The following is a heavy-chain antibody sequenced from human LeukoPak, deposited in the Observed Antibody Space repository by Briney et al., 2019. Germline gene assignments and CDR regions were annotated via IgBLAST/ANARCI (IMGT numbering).Heavy chain of an antibody. D-gene: IGHD2-2*01. Sequence: GGSLRLSCAASGFTFNTYGMHWVRQAPGKGLEWVAFIRYDGSNKYYADSVKGRFTISRDNSKNTLYLQVNSLRGEDTAVYYCAKGYCSSTSCYDYYYMDVWGKGTTVTVSS. J-gene: IGHJ6*03. CDR3: AKGYCSSTSCYDYYYMDV. CDR2: IRYDGSNK. V-gene: IGHV3-30*02. CDR1: GFTFNTYG.